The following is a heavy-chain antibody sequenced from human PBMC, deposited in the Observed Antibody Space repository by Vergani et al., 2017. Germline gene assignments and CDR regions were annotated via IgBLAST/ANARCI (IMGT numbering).Heavy chain of an antibody. J-gene: IGHJ5*02. CDR2: IIPIFGTA. CDR3: AQGGLLWFGAGPRYNWFDP. D-gene: IGHD3-10*01. V-gene: IGHV1-69*01. CDR1: GGPFSSYA. Sequence: QVQLVQSGAEVKKPGSSVKVSCKASGGPFSSYAISWVRQAPGQGLEWMGGIIPIFGTANYAQKFQGRVTITADESTSTAYMELSSLRSEDTAVYYWAQGGLLWFGAGPRYNWFDPWGQGTLVTVSS.